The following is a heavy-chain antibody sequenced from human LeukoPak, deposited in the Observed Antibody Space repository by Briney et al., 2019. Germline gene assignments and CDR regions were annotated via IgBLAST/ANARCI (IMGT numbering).Heavy chain of an antibody. J-gene: IGHJ6*03. CDR1: GGSISSYY. V-gene: IGHV4-4*07. CDR3: ARDRGLGFGVVVYYYYMDV. CDR2: IYTSGST. D-gene: IGHD3-3*01. Sequence: PSETLSLTCTVSGGSISSYYWSWIRQPAGKGLEWIGRIYTSGSTNYNPSLKSRVTMSVDTSKNQFSLKLSSVTAADTAVYYCARDRGLGFGVVVYYYYMDVWGKGTTVTVSS.